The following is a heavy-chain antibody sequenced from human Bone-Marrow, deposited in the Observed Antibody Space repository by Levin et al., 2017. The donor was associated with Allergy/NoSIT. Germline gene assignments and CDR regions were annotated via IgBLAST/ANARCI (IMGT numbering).Heavy chain of an antibody. V-gene: IGHV4-30-4*01. J-gene: IGHJ4*02. CDR3: ATYGDYVPFDN. CDR1: GGSISSPDHY. D-gene: IGHD4-17*01. Sequence: SSETLSLTCTVSGGSISSPDHYWSWIRQPPGKGLEWVGYIYFTGATYYNPSLRSRLTISIDTSKNQFFLNLSSVTAADTAVYYCATYGDYVPFDNWGQGSLVTVSS. CDR2: IYFTGAT.